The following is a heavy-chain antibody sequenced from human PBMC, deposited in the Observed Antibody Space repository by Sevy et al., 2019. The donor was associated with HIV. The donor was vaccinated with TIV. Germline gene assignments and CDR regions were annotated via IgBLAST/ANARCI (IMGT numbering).Heavy chain of an antibody. D-gene: IGHD5-12*01. Sequence: SETLSLTCTVSGGSTSSSTYSWGWVRQSPGKGLEWIGSIYSYTGRTFYNPSIKSRVTISVDTSKNQFSLKLSSVTAADTAVYYCARKGSGYNQYFFDYWGHGTLVTVSS. CDR2: IYSYTGRT. J-gene: IGHJ4*01. CDR3: ARKGSGYNQYFFDY. CDR1: GGSTSSSTYS. V-gene: IGHV4-39*01.